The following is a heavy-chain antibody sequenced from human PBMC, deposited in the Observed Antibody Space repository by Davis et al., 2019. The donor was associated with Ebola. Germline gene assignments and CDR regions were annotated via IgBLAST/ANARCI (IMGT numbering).Heavy chain of an antibody. J-gene: IGHJ4*02. CDR1: GFTFSGSA. Sequence: GESLKISCAASGFTFSGSAMHWVRQASGKGLEWVGRIRNKANSYATAYAASVKGRFTISRDDSKNTAYLQMNSLKTEDTAVYYCTGSSSGVDYWGQGTLVTVSS. V-gene: IGHV3-73*01. CDR2: IRNKANSYAT. CDR3: TGSSSGVDY. D-gene: IGHD6-6*01.